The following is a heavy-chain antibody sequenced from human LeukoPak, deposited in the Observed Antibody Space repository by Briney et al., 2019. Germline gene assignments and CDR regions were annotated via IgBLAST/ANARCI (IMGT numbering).Heavy chain of an antibody. J-gene: IGHJ4*02. D-gene: IGHD4/OR15-4a*01. CDR1: GGSFSGYY. V-gene: IGHV4-34*01. Sequence: SETLSLTCAVYGGSFSGYYWSWIRQPPGKGLEWIGEINHSGSTNYNPSLKSRVTISVDTSKNQFSLKLSSVTAADTAVYYCARRAGAYSHPYDYWAREPWSPSP. CDR3: ARRAGAYSHPYDY. CDR2: INHSGST.